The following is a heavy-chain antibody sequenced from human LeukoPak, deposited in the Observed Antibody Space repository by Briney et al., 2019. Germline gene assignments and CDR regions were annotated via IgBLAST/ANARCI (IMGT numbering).Heavy chain of an antibody. V-gene: IGHV4-59*08. CDR2: IHYSGST. CDR1: GGSISSYY. J-gene: IGHJ4*02. D-gene: IGHD6-13*01. CDR3: ARTRIAAAGTDY. Sequence: SETLSLTCTVSGGSISSYYWSWIRQPPGKGLEWIGYIHYSGSTNYNPSLKSRVTISVDTSKNQFSLKLSSVTAADTAVYYCARTRIAAAGTDYWGQGTLVTVSS.